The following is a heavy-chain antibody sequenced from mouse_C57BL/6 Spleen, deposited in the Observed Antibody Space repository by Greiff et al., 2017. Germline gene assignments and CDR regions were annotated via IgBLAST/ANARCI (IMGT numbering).Heavy chain of an antibody. CDR1: GFNIKDDY. D-gene: IGHD4-1*01. Sequence: EVQLQESGAELVRPGASVKLSCTASGFNIKDDYMHWVQQRPEQGLEWIGWIDPENGYTEYASKFQGKATITADTSSNTAYLQLSSLTSEDTAVYYCATEAGTRYAMDYWGQGTSVTVSS. V-gene: IGHV14-4*01. J-gene: IGHJ4*01. CDR3: ATEAGTRYAMDY. CDR2: IDPENGYT.